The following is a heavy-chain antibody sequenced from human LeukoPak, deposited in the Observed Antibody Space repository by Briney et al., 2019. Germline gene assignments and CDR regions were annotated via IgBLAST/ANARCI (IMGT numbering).Heavy chain of an antibody. V-gene: IGHV4-34*01. D-gene: IGHD4-17*01. CDR2: INHSGST. CDR1: GGSFSGYY. Sequence: SETLSLTCAVYGGSFSGYYWSWIRQPPGKGLEWIGEINHSGSTNYNPSLKSRVTISVDTSKNQFSLKLSSVTAADTAVYYCARGYGDYPSGFNYWGQGTLVTVSS. CDR3: ARGYGDYPSGFNY. J-gene: IGHJ4*02.